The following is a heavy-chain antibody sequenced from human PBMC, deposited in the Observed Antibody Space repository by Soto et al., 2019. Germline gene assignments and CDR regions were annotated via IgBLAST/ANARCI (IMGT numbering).Heavy chain of an antibody. CDR1: GYIFPSCT. CDR3: AIANYGDNVY. J-gene: IGHJ4*02. Sequence: QVQLVQSGAEVKKPGASVKVSCKAPGYIFPSCTISWVRQAPGQGLEWMGWISAYNGNIKDAQKFQGRFTMTTDTSTSTAYMELRSLTSDDTAMYYCAIANYGDNVYWGQGTLVTVSS. CDR2: ISAYNGNI. V-gene: IGHV1-18*01. D-gene: IGHD4-17*01.